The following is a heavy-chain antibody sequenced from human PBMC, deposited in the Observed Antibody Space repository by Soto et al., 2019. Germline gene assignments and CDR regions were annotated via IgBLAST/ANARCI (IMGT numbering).Heavy chain of an antibody. J-gene: IGHJ6*02. CDR2: IYYSGST. Sequence: SETLSLTCTVSGGSISSYYLSWIRQPPGKGLEWIGYIYYSGSTDYNPSLKSRLSISGDTSKNHFSLTLTSVTAADAAVYYCATIGVSGYLAVWGQGTTVTVSS. CDR3: ATIGVSGYLAV. D-gene: IGHD3-16*02. V-gene: IGHV4-59*12. CDR1: GGSISSYY.